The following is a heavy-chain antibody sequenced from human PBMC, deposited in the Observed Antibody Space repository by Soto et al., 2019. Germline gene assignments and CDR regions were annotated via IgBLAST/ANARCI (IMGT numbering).Heavy chain of an antibody. Sequence: QVQLVQSGAEVKKPGSSVKVSCKASGGTFSSYAISWVRQAPGQGLEWMGGIIPIFGTANYAQKIQGRVTITPDKTTDTAYMEVVRLRSEDKAVDYCTREGVATGGYYHYCGKDVWGQGATVTVSS. V-gene: IGHV1-69*06. CDR2: IIPIFGTA. J-gene: IGHJ6*02. D-gene: IGHD5-12*01. CDR3: TREGVATGGYYHYCGKDV. CDR1: GGTFSSYA.